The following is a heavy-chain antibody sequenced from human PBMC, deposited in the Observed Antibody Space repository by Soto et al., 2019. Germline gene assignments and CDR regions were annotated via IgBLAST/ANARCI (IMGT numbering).Heavy chain of an antibody. CDR1: RYTFKSHG. CDR2: IDSSGVNT. Sequence: GGSLRLSCAASRYTFKSHGLSWVRQAPGEGLEWVSTIDSSGVNTHYADSVKGRFTISRDNSRNTLHLQMHDLRADDTALYYCVSWVSAHSDYWGQGTVVTVSS. D-gene: IGHD2-15*01. CDR3: VSWVSAHSDY. J-gene: IGHJ4*02. V-gene: IGHV3-23*01.